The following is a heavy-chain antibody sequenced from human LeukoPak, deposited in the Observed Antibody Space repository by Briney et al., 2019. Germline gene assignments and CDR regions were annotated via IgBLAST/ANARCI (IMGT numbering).Heavy chain of an antibody. D-gene: IGHD2-2*01. V-gene: IGHV3-21*01. CDR2: ISSSSSYI. J-gene: IGHJ4*02. Sequence: GGSLRLSCAASGFTFSDYTMNWVRQAPGKGLEWVSSISSSSSYIYYADSVKGRFTISRDNAKNSLYLQMNSLRAEDTAVYYCARERIVVVPALDYWGQGTLVTVSS. CDR3: ARERIVVVPALDY. CDR1: GFTFSDYT.